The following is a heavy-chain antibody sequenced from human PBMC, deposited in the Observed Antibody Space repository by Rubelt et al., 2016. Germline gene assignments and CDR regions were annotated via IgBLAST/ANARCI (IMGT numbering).Heavy chain of an antibody. CDR3: ARDGGGSYSADNWFDP. CDR2: IYYSGST. D-gene: IGHD1-26*01. Sequence: QVQLQESGPGLVKPSETLSLTCTVSGGSISSYYWSWIRQPPGKGLEWIGYIYYSGSTNYNPALKSGVTISVDTSKNQFSLKLSSVTAADTAVYYCARDGGGSYSADNWFDPWGQGTLVTVSS. J-gene: IGHJ5*02. CDR1: GGSISSYY. V-gene: IGHV4-59*01.